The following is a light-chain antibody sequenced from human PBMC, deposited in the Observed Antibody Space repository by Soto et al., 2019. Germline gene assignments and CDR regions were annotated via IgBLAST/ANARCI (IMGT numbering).Light chain of an antibody. CDR3: QQYTGPPTT. V-gene: IGKV3-20*01. Sequence: EILMTQSPATLSVSPGERATLCFGASHTVSSNYLAWCQQRPGQAPRLLIYGASTRAAGIPDRFSGSGSGTDFTLTITRLEPEDSAVYFCQQYTGPPTTFGQGRRLEI. CDR2: GAS. CDR1: HTVSSNY. J-gene: IGKJ5*01.